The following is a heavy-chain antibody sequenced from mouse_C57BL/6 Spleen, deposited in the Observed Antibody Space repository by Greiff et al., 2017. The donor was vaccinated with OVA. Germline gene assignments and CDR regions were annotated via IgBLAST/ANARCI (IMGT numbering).Heavy chain of an antibody. J-gene: IGHJ3*01. CDR3: AGDGSWFAY. D-gene: IGHD2-3*01. CDR2: IDPANGNT. V-gene: IGHV14-3*01. CDR1: GFNIQNTY. Sequence: EVQLQESVAELVRPGASVKLSCTASGFNIQNTYMHWVKQRPEQGLEWIGRIDPANGNTKYAPKFQGKATITADTSSNTAYLQLSSLTSEDTAIYYCAGDGSWFAYWGQGTLVTVSA.